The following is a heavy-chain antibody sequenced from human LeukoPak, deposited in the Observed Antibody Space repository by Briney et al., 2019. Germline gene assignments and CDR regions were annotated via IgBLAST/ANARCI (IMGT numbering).Heavy chain of an antibody. J-gene: IGHJ4*02. CDR1: GGSISTYY. CDR2: IYYTGRT. V-gene: IGHV4-59*08. Sequence: SETLSLTCSVSGGSISTYYWSWISQPPGKGLEWIGYIYYTGRTNYSPSLKSRLTMSIDTSKNQFSLKLSSVTAADTAVYYCAGGYYPDFWGQGTLVTVSS. D-gene: IGHD3-22*01. CDR3: AGGYYPDF.